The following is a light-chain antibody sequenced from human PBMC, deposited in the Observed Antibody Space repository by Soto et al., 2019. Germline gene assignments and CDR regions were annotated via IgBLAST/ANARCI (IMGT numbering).Light chain of an antibody. CDR3: QQRSNWPLT. V-gene: IGKV3-11*01. J-gene: IGKJ4*01. Sequence: EIVLTQSPATLSLSPGERATLSCRASQSVSSYLAWYQQKPGQAPRRLIYDASNRATGIPARFSGSGSETDYTLNIICLAPEDFAVYYWQQRSNWPLTFGGGTKVEIK. CDR1: QSVSSY. CDR2: DAS.